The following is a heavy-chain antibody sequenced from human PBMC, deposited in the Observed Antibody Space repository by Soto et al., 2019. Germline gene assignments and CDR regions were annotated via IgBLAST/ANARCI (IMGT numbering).Heavy chain of an antibody. CDR3: ARGSGYSYASLPGGY. V-gene: IGHV4-34*01. D-gene: IGHD5-12*01. CDR1: GGSFSGYY. J-gene: IGHJ4*02. CDR2: INHSGNT. Sequence: PSETLSLTCAVYGGSFSGYYWSWIRQPPGKGLEWIGEINHSGNTNYNPSLKSRVTISIDTSKNQLSLKLTSVTAADTAVYYCARGSGYSYASLPGGYWGQGTLVTVSS.